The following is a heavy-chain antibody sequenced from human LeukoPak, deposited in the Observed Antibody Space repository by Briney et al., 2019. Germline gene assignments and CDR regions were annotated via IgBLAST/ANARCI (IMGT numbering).Heavy chain of an antibody. CDR1: GYSISSGYY. CDR2: IYHNGNT. CDR3: AREFTEYYYDSSKASY. Sequence: SETLSLTCAVSGYSISSGYYWAWIRQPPGKGLEWIGKIYHNGNTYYNPSLKGRVTITVDTSKNQFSLKLSSVTAADTALYYCAREFTEYYYDSSKASYWGQGTLVTVSS. J-gene: IGHJ4*02. D-gene: IGHD3-22*01. V-gene: IGHV4-38-2*02.